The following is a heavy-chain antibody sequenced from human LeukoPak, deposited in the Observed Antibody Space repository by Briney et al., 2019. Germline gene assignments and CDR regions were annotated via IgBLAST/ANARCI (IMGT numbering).Heavy chain of an antibody. CDR1: GYTFTGYY. Sequence: ASVKVSCKASGYTFTGYYMHWARQAPGQGLEWMGWINPNSGGTNYAQKFQGRVTMTRDTSISTAYMELSRLRSDDTAVYYCARDPSSSWAIYGMDVWGQGTTVTVSS. J-gene: IGHJ6*02. CDR2: INPNSGGT. D-gene: IGHD6-13*01. V-gene: IGHV1-2*02. CDR3: ARDPSSSWAIYGMDV.